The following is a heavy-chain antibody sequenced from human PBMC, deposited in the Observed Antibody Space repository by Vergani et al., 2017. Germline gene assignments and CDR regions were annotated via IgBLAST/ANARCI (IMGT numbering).Heavy chain of an antibody. V-gene: IGHV4-31*03. CDR2: IYYSGST. CDR1: GGSISSGGYY. CDR3: AKDRGLSWQQLVEDY. D-gene: IGHD6-13*01. J-gene: IGHJ4*02. Sequence: QVQLQESGPGLVKPSQTLSLTCTVSGGSISSGGYYWSWIRQHPGKGLEWIGYIYYSGSTYYNPSLKSRVTISVDTSKNQFSLKLSSVTAEDTAVYYCAKDRGLSWQQLVEDYWGQGTLVTVSS.